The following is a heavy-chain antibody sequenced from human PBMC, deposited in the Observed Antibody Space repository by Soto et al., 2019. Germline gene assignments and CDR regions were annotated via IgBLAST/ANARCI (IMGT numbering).Heavy chain of an antibody. CDR3: ARGVGYNWFDP. Sequence: EVQLVESGGGLVQPGGSLRLSCAASGFTFSSYTMNWVRQSPGKGLEWVSYISSSSTIYYADSVKGRFTISRDNAKHSLYLQMNSLRDEDTAVYYCARGVGYNWFDPWGQGTLVTVSS. V-gene: IGHV3-48*02. J-gene: IGHJ5*02. CDR1: GFTFSSYT. CDR2: ISSSSTI. D-gene: IGHD6-13*01.